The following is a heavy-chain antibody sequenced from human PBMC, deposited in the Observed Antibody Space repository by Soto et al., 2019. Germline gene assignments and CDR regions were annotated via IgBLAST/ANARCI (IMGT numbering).Heavy chain of an antibody. CDR3: ARRGLLWFGPHGYYYGMDV. CDR1: GFTFSSYW. J-gene: IGHJ6*02. CDR2: INSDGSST. V-gene: IGHV3-74*01. Sequence: PGGSLRLSCAASGFTFSSYWMHWVRQAPGKGLVWVSRINSDGSSTSYADSVKGRFTISRDNAKNTLYLQMNSLRAEDTAVYYCARRGLLWFGPHGYYYGMDVWGQGTTVTVSS. D-gene: IGHD3-10*01.